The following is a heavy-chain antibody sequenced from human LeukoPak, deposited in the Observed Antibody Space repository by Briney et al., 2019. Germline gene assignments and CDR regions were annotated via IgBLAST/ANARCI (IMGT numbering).Heavy chain of an antibody. J-gene: IGHJ6*04. V-gene: IGHV3-11*01. CDR2: ISSSGSTM. CDR3: AELGITMIGGV. Sequence: GGSLRLSCAASGFIFSDYYMSWIRQAPGKGLEWVSYISSSGSTMYYTDSVKGRFTISRDNAKDSLYLQMNSLRAEDTAVYYCAELGITMIGGVWGKGTTVTISS. D-gene: IGHD3-10*02. CDR1: GFIFSDYY.